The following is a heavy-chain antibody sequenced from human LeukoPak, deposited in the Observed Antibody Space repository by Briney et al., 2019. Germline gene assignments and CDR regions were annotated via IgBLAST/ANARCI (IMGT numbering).Heavy chain of an antibody. Sequence: SVKVSCKASGGTFSSYAISWVRQAPGQRLEWMGGIIPIFGTANYAQKFQGRVTITADESTSTAYMELSSLRSEDTAVYYRASWIDYGSRERTFDYWGQGTLVTVSS. CDR3: ASWIDYGSRERTFDY. CDR1: GGTFSSYA. V-gene: IGHV1-69*01. CDR2: IIPIFGTA. J-gene: IGHJ4*02. D-gene: IGHD3-10*01.